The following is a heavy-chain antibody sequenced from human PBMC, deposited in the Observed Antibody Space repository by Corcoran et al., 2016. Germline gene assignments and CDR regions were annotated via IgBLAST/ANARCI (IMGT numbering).Heavy chain of an antibody. CDR2: IYYSGST. Sequence: QLQLQESGPGLVKPSETLSLTCTVSGGSISSSSYYWGWIRQPPGKGLEWIGSIYYSGSTYYNPSLKSRVTISVDTSKNQFSLKLSSVTAAGTAVYYCARTYSSGWYFDYWGQGTLVTVSS. V-gene: IGHV4-39*01. CDR1: GGSISSSSYY. CDR3: ARTYSSGWYFDY. J-gene: IGHJ4*02. D-gene: IGHD6-19*01.